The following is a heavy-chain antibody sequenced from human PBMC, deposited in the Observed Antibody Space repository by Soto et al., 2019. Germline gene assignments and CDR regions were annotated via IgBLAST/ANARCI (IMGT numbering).Heavy chain of an antibody. CDR1: GSSIDRSNYY. CDR2: TYYNGNA. D-gene: IGHD3-10*01. Sequence: SETLSLTCNVDGSSIDRSNYYWDWIRQPPGKGLEWIGTTYYNGNAYYNPSLKSRVSMSVDTSKNQFSLKLVSVTAADTAVYYCARHFVAVVIKGWGYWGQGTLVTVS. J-gene: IGHJ4*02. V-gene: IGHV4-39*01. CDR3: ARHFVAVVIKGWGY.